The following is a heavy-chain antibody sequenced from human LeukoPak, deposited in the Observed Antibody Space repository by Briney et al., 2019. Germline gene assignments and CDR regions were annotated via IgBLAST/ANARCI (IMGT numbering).Heavy chain of an antibody. CDR1: GYPFSIYE. J-gene: IGHJ4*02. D-gene: IGHD2-8*01. CDR3: ARMGYCTRATCGGAFDF. CDR2: INTNTENP. Sequence: ASVKVSCKASGYPFSIYEINWVRQAPGQGLEWMGWINTNTENPAYAQGFTGRFVFSLDISVSTAYLQISSLKAEDTAVYYCARMGYCTRATCGGAFDFWGQGTLVTVSS. V-gene: IGHV7-4-1*02.